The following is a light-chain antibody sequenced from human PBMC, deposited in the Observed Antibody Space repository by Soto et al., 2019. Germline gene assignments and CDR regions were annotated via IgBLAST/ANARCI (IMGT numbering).Light chain of an antibody. V-gene: IGLV1-44*01. CDR3: ATWDDRLNGYV. Sequence: QSVLTQPPSASGTPGQRVTISCSGSSSNIGSNSVNWYQQLPGTAPKLLIYSDSQRPSGVPDRFSGSKSGTSAYLAISGLRSEDEADFYCATWDDRLNGYVFGTGTKLTVL. J-gene: IGLJ1*01. CDR1: SSNIGSNS. CDR2: SDS.